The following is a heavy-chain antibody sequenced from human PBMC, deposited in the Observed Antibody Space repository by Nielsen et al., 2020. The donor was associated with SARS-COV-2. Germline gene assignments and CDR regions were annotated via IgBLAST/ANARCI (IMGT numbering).Heavy chain of an antibody. V-gene: IGHV3-30*18. D-gene: IGHD1-1*01. CDR1: GFTFSSYG. CDR3: AKDHNTLPFDY. Sequence: GGSLRLSCAASGFTFSSYGMHWVRQAPGKGLEWVAVISYDGSNKYYADSVKGRFTISRDNSKNTLYLQMNSLRAEDTAVYYCAKDHNTLPFDYWGQGTLVTVSS. CDR2: ISYDGSNK. J-gene: IGHJ4*02.